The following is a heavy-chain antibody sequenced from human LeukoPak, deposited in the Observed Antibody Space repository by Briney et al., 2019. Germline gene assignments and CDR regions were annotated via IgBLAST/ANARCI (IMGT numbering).Heavy chain of an antibody. CDR1: GGSFSGYY. CDR3: ARHMRPGWNEDPAGSDY. J-gene: IGHJ4*02. V-gene: IGHV4-34*01. D-gene: IGHD1-1*01. CDR2: INHSGST. Sequence: SETLSLTCAVYGGSFSGYYWSWIRQPPGKGLEWIGEINHSGSTNYNPSLKSRVTISVDTSKNQFSLKLSSVTAADTAVYYCARHMRPGWNEDPAGSDYWGQGTLVTVSS.